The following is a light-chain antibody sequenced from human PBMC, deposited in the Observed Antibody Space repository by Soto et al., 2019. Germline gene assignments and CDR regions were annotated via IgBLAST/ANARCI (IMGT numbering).Light chain of an antibody. CDR3: AAWDDSLSGWV. CDR2: RSN. J-gene: IGLJ3*02. Sequence: QSVLTQPPAASGTPGQRVTISCSGSSSSIGTNYVSWHQQFPGRAPKLLIYRSNQRPSGVPDRFSGSKSGTSASLAISGLRSEDEADYYCAAWDDSLSGWVFGGGTKLTV. CDR1: SSSIGTNY. V-gene: IGLV1-47*01.